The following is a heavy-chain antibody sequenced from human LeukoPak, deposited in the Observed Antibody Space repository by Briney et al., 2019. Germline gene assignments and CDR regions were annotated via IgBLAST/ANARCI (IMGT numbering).Heavy chain of an antibody. CDR2: ISWNSGSI. Sequence: PGRSLRLSCAASGFTFDDYAMQWVRQAPGKGLEWVSGISWNSGSIGYADSVKGRFTISRDNAKNSLYLQMNSLRAEDTALYYCAKGPGYSRNNWFDPWGQGTLVSVSS. CDR3: AKGPGYSRNNWFDP. J-gene: IGHJ5*02. CDR1: GFTFDDYA. D-gene: IGHD5-12*01. V-gene: IGHV3-9*01.